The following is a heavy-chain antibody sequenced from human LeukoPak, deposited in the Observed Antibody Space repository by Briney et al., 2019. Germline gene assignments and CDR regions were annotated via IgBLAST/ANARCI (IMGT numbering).Heavy chain of an antibody. V-gene: IGHV3-21*01. Sequence: GGSLRLSCAASGFTLSSYGMNWVRQAPGKGLEWVSSISSSSSYIYYADSMKGRFTISRDNSKNTLYLQMNSLRAEDTAVYYCARGSYYDSSGAPFDPWGQGTLVTVSS. D-gene: IGHD3-22*01. J-gene: IGHJ5*02. CDR1: GFTLSSYG. CDR3: ARGSYYDSSGAPFDP. CDR2: ISSSSSYI.